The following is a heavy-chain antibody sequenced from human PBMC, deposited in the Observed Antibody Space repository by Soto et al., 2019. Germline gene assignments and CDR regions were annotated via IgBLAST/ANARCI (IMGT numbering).Heavy chain of an antibody. V-gene: IGHV3-30*03. Sequence: GGSLRLSCAASGFTFSSYGMHWVRQAPGKGLEWVAVISYDGSNKYYADSVKGRFTISRDNSKNTLYLQMNSLRAEDTAVYYCARETFSSGWPSDFQHWGQGTLVTVSS. CDR3: ARETFSSGWPSDFQH. CDR2: ISYDGSNK. D-gene: IGHD6-19*01. J-gene: IGHJ1*01. CDR1: GFTFSSYG.